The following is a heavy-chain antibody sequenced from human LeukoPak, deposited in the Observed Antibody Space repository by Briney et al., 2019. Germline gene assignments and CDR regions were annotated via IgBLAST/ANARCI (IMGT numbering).Heavy chain of an antibody. CDR3: ARDYGDYTRYYFDY. V-gene: IGHV1-2*02. D-gene: IGHD4-17*01. Sequence: ASVKVSCKASGYTFTGYYMHWVRQAPGRGLEWMGWINPNSGGTNYAQKFQGRVTMTRDTSISTAYMELSRLRSDDTAVYYCARDYGDYTRYYFDYWGQGTLVTVSS. CDR2: INPNSGGT. J-gene: IGHJ4*02. CDR1: GYTFTGYY.